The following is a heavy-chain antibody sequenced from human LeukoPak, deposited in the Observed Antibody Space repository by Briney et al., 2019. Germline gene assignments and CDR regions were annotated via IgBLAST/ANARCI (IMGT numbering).Heavy chain of an antibody. CDR2: ISSSGSTI. CDR1: GFTFSIYE. CDR3: ARGEYSSGWYGY. Sequence: GGSLRLSCAASGFTFSIYEMNWVRPAPGKGLEWVSYISSSGSTIYYADSVKGRFTISRDNAKNSLYLQMNSLRAEDTAVYYCARGEYSSGWYGYWGQGTLVTVSS. J-gene: IGHJ4*02. D-gene: IGHD6-19*01. V-gene: IGHV3-48*03.